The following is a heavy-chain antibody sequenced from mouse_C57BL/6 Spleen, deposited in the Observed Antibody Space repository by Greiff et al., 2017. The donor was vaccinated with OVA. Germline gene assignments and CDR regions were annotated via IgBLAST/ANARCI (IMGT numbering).Heavy chain of an antibody. V-gene: IGHV1-55*01. J-gene: IGHJ2*01. CDR1: GYTFTSYW. CDR3: ARQAYYSNYDDY. Sequence: QVQLKESGAELVKPGASVKMSCKASGYTFTSYWITWVKQRPGQGLEWIGDIYPGSGSTNYNEKFKSKATLTVDTSSSTAYMQLSSLTSEDSAVYYCARQAYYSNYDDYWGQGTTLTVSS. CDR2: IYPGSGST. D-gene: IGHD2-5*01.